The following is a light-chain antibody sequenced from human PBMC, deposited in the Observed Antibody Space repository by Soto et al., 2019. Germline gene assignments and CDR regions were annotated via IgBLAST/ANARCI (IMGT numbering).Light chain of an antibody. CDR3: QQYDKWPRT. CDR1: QSVNSN. J-gene: IGKJ1*01. V-gene: IGKV3-15*01. CDR2: GAS. Sequence: ETVMTKSPATLSVSPGERATLSCRASQSVNSNLAWYQQKLGQAPRVLIYGASTRATGIPDRFSGGGSGAEYTLTISSLQSEDFAVYYCQQYDKWPRTFGQGTKVDIK.